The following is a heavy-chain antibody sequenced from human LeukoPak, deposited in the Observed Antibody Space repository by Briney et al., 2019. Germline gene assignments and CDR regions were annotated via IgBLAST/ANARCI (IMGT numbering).Heavy chain of an antibody. CDR1: GFTFSTDV. CDR2: ISSDETNI. CDR3: AKDPYRVVFATGNYLDP. D-gene: IGHD2-15*01. J-gene: IGHJ5*02. V-gene: IGHV3-30*18. Sequence: GGSLRLSCAASGFTFSTDVMSWVRQAPGKGLEWVAVISSDETNIRYGDSVGGRFTVSRDNAKNTVYLQMNSLGADDTAVYYCAKDPYRVVFATGNYLDPWGQGTLVTVSS.